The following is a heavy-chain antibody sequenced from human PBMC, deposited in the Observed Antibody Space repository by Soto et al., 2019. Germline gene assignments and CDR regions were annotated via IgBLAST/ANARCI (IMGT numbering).Heavy chain of an antibody. CDR3: AKDSIAYYYDSRGSGYFDY. V-gene: IGHV3-23*01. CDR2: ISGSGGST. Sequence: GGSLRLSCAASGFTFSSYAMSWVRQAPGKGLEWVSAISGSGGSTYYADSVKGRFTISRDNSKNTLYLQMNSLRAEDTAVYYCAKDSIAYYYDSRGSGYFDYWGQGTLVTVSS. J-gene: IGHJ4*02. CDR1: GFTFSSYA. D-gene: IGHD3-22*01.